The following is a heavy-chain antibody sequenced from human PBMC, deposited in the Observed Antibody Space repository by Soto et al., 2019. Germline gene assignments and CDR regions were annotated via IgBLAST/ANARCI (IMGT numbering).Heavy chain of an antibody. Sequence: QVQLAESGGGVVQPGRSLRLSCAASGFTLNNYNVHWVRQAPGKGLEWVAVLSYDGSNKYYADSVKGRFTISRDNSRNTLHPQMHTLSTEDTAVDYCARDDKVVVHYVGDDYYGLDAWGKGTTVTVSS. J-gene: IGHJ6*04. CDR2: LSYDGSNK. CDR3: ARDDKVVVHYVGDDYYGLDA. D-gene: IGHD3-22*01. CDR1: GFTLNNYN. V-gene: IGHV3-30-3*01.